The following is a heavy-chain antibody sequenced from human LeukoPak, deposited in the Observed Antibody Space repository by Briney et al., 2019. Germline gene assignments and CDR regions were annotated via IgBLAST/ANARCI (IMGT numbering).Heavy chain of an antibody. V-gene: IGHV4-39*07. D-gene: IGHD2-8*01. CDR3: ARIGNNVGYYYYYFMDV. J-gene: IGHJ6*03. CDR1: GGSISSSSYY. CDR2: IYYSGST. Sequence: SETLSLTCTVSGGSISSSSYYWGWIRQPPGKGLEWIGSIYYSGSTYYNPSLKSRVTISVDTSENQFSLKLSSVTAADTAVYYCARIGNNVGYYYYYFMDVWGKGTTVTVSS.